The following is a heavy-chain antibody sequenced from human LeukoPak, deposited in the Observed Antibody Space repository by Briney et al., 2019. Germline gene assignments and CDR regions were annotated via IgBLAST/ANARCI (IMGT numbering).Heavy chain of an antibody. CDR3: AGLAMVAFDI. V-gene: IGHV4-34*01. D-gene: IGHD5-18*01. J-gene: IGHJ3*02. Sequence: PSETLSLTCAVYGGSFSGYYWSWIRQPPGKGLEWIGEINHSGSTNYNPSLKSRVTISVDTSKNQFSLKLSSVTAADTAVYYCAGLAMVAFDIWGQGTMVTVSS. CDR1: GGSFSGYY. CDR2: INHSGST.